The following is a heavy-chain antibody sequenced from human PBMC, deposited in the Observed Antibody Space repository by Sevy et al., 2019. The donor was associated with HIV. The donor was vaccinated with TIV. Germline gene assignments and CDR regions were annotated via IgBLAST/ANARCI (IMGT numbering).Heavy chain of an antibody. D-gene: IGHD4-17*01. CDR2: ISYDGTTK. Sequence: GGSLRLSCAASGFTFSYYAFHWVRQAPGKGLEWVALISYDGTTKHYADSVRGRFTISRDNSRNTLSLQMDSLRPEDTAVYYCARDFYEFGDPRGFDFWGQGTLVTDSS. CDR3: ARDFYEFGDPRGFDF. J-gene: IGHJ4*02. CDR1: GFTFSYYA. V-gene: IGHV3-30-3*01.